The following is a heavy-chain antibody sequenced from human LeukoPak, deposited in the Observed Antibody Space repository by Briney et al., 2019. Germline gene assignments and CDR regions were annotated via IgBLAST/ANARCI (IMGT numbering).Heavy chain of an antibody. CDR3: ARGDTSGYYYRFFDY. J-gene: IGHJ4*02. V-gene: IGHV3-21*01. Sequence: GGSLRLSCAASGFTVSIHYMSWVRQAPGKGLEWVSSISSSSSYIYYADSVKGRFTISRDNAKNSLYLQMNSLRAEDTAVYYCARGDTSGYYYRFFDYWGQGTLVTVSS. CDR1: GFTVSIHY. D-gene: IGHD3-22*01. CDR2: ISSSSSYI.